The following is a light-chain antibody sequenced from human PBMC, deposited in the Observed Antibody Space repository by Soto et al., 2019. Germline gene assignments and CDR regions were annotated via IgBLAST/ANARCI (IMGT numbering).Light chain of an antibody. CDR3: SSYAGTNTLVR. CDR1: SSDIGGYNY. V-gene: IGLV2-14*01. Sequence: QSALTQPASVSGSPGQSSTISCTGTSSDIGGYNYVSWFQQHPGKAPKLIIYAVNNRPSGVSNRFSGSKSGTTASLAISGRQAEDEAEYFCSSYAGTNTLVRFGGGTKLTVL. J-gene: IGLJ2*01. CDR2: AVN.